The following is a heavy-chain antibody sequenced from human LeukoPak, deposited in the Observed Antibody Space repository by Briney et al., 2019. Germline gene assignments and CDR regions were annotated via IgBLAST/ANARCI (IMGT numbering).Heavy chain of an antibody. CDR2: TYYRSKWYN. CDR3: ARGLGVVVPAARSWFDP. CDR1: GDSVSSNSAA. V-gene: IGHV6-1*01. Sequence: SQTLSLTCAISGDSVSSNSAAWNWIRQSPSRGREWLGRTYYRSKWYNDYAVSVKSRITINPDTSKNQFSLQLNSVTPEDTAVYYCARGLGVVVPAARSWFDPWGQGTLVTVSS. J-gene: IGHJ5*02. D-gene: IGHD2-2*01.